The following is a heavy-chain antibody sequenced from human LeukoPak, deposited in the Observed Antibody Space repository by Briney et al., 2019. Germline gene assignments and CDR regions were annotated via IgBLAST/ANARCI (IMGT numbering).Heavy chain of an antibody. V-gene: IGHV3-13*01. Sequence: TGGSLRLSCAASGFSFTNYDMHWVRQPTGKGLEWVATIGTAGDTYYAGSMKGRFTISRENGKSSLYLQISSLRAGDTAVYYCVRGSTVTYNMDVWGQGTTVIVSS. CDR1: GFSFTNYD. J-gene: IGHJ6*03. D-gene: IGHD4-17*01. CDR2: IGTAGDT. CDR3: VRGSTVTYNMDV.